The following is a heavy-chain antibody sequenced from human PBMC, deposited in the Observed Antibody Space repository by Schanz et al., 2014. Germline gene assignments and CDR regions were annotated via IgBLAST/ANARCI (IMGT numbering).Heavy chain of an antibody. V-gene: IGHV3-74*01. CDR1: GFTFSSYA. D-gene: IGHD6-19*01. J-gene: IGHJ5*02. Sequence: VQLVESGGGVVQPGRSLRLSCAASGFTFSSYAMRWVRQAPGKGLSWVSRIDGEGGDTRYADSVKGRFTVFRDNARNMVFLQMNSLRADDTGVYYCVRDERISSGVWFDPWGQGTLVTVSS. CDR3: VRDERISSGVWFDP. CDR2: IDGEGGDT.